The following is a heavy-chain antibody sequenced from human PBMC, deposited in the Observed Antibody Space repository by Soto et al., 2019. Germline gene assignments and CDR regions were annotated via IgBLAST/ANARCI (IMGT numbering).Heavy chain of an antibody. Sequence: QVQLVESGGGVVQPGRSLRLSCAASGFTFSNFGMHWVRQAPGKGLEWVEAISSDGSDKYYSKGRFTISRDNSKNTLFLQMNSLRVEDTAVYYCAKGSDVARQELDYWGQGTLVTVSS. J-gene: IGHJ4*02. V-gene: IGHV3-30*18. D-gene: IGHD2-15*01. CDR2: ISSDGSDK. CDR1: GFTFSNFG. CDR3: AKGSDVARQELDY.